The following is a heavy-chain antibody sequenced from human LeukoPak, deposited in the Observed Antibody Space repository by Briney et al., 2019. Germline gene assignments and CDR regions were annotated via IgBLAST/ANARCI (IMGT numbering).Heavy chain of an antibody. V-gene: IGHV1-18*04. J-gene: IGHJ4*02. D-gene: IGHD1-1*01. CDR1: GYTFTGYY. CDR3: SRGLQLFDY. Sequence: ASVKVSCKASGYTFTGYYMHWVRQTPGQGLEWMGSISTSTGTPNYAQKFQGRIMMTADSFTRTVFMDLTSLRSDDTAVYFCSRGLQLFDYWGPGTLVTVSS. CDR2: ISTSTGTP.